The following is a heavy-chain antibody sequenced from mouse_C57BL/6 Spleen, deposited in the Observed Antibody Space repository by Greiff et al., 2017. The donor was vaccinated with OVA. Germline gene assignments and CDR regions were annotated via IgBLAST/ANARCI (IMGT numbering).Heavy chain of an antibody. CDR2: IDPSDSET. Sequence: QVQLQQPGAELVRPGSSVKLSCKASGYTFTSYWMHWVKQRPIQGLEWIGNIDPSDSETHYNQKFKDKATLTVDKSSSTAYMQLSSLTSEDSAVYYCARSNYYGSSFAWFAYWGQGTLVTVSA. J-gene: IGHJ3*01. V-gene: IGHV1-52*01. D-gene: IGHD1-1*01. CDR1: GYTFTSYW. CDR3: ARSNYYGSSFAWFAY.